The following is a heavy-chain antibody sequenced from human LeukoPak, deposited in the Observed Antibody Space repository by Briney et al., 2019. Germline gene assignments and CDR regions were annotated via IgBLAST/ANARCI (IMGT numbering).Heavy chain of an antibody. CDR3: VRAYHPGGWFDP. D-gene: IGHD2-21*01. CDR1: GFTFSTYS. Sequence: PGGSLRLSCATSGFTFSTYSMNWVRQAPGKGLEWVSYISSSGSTIYYADSVKGRFTISRDNAKNSLYLQMNSLRAEDTAVHYCVRAYHPGGWFDPWGQGTLVTVSS. J-gene: IGHJ5*02. CDR2: ISSSGSTI. V-gene: IGHV3-48*04.